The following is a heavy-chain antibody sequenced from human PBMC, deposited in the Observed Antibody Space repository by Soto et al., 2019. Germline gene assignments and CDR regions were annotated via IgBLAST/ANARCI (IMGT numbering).Heavy chain of an antibody. Sequence: GGSLRLSCAASGFTFSSYGMHWVRQAPGKGLEWVAVISYDGSNKYYADSVKGRFTISRDNSKNTLYLQMNSLRAEDTAVYYCARDHTYYDFWSGYYNHYYYGMDVWGQGTTVTVSS. CDR2: ISYDGSNK. J-gene: IGHJ6*02. V-gene: IGHV3-30*19. D-gene: IGHD3-3*01. CDR1: GFTFSSYG. CDR3: ARDHTYYDFWSGYYNHYYYGMDV.